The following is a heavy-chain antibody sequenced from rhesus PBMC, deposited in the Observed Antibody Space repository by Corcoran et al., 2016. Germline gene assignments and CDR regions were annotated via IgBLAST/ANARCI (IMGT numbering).Heavy chain of an antibody. J-gene: IGHJ4*01. V-gene: IGHV3S42*01. CDR2: INSGGGIT. Sequence: EVQLVESGGGLAKPGGSLRLSCAASGFTFSNYWMNWVRQTPGKGLEWISAINSGGGITNYADTVKGRFTISRDNSKNTLSLQMNIMRAEDTAVYYCAKEPEYTNWGYYFDYWGQGVLVTVSS. D-gene: IGHD4-23*01. CDR1: GFTFSNYW. CDR3: AKEPEYTNWGYYFDY.